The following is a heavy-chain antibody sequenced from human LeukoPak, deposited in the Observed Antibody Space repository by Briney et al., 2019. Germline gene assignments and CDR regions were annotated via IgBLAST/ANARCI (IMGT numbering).Heavy chain of an antibody. CDR1: GYTFTDYY. D-gene: IGHD3-3*02. Sequence: ASVKVSRKASGYTFTDYYMHWARQAPGQGLEWMGWINPSSGVTHYAQRFQGRVTLTRDTSLSTAFMELSSLRSDDTAVYYCARDRANIFSHNWFDLWGQGTLVTVFS. J-gene: IGHJ5*02. CDR3: ARDRANIFSHNWFDL. CDR2: INPSSGVT. V-gene: IGHV1-2*02.